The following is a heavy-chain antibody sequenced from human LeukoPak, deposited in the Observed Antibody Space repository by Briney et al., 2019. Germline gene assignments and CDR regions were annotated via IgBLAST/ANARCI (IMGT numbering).Heavy chain of an antibody. Sequence: PGGSLRLSCAASGFTFSNAWMSWVHQAPGKGLEWVGRIESKTDGGTTDYAAPVKGRFTISRDDSKNTLYLQMNSLKTEDTAVYYCTTGWFGDEFWGQGTLVTVSS. V-gene: IGHV3-15*04. D-gene: IGHD3-10*01. CDR2: IESKTDGGTT. CDR3: TTGWFGDEF. CDR1: GFTFSNAW. J-gene: IGHJ4*02.